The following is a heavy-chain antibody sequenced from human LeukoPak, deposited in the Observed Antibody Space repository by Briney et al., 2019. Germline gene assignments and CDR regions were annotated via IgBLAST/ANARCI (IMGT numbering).Heavy chain of an antibody. Sequence: PGGSLRLSCVASGFTLSTYWMHWVRQAPRKGLVWVSRINSDGSATSYADSVMVRFTISRDSAENTLYLQMNSLRPEDTAVYYCARGNKWSFDSWGQGALVTVSS. CDR2: INSDGSAT. CDR3: ARGNKWSFDS. CDR1: GFTLSTYW. V-gene: IGHV3-74*01. J-gene: IGHJ4*02. D-gene: IGHD2-15*01.